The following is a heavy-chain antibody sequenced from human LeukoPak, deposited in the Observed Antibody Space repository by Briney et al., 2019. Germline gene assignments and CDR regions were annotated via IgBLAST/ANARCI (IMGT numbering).Heavy chain of an antibody. Sequence: GESLEISCEGSGYSFTSYWIGWGRQVPGKGLEWMGIIYPDDSDTRYSPSFQGQVTISADKSISTAYLQWSSLRASDTAMYYCARSGYCSSTSCYKGNWFDPWGQGTLVTVSS. CDR1: GYSFTSYW. CDR3: ARSGYCSSTSCYKGNWFDP. CDR2: IYPDDSDT. D-gene: IGHD2-2*02. J-gene: IGHJ5*02. V-gene: IGHV5-51*01.